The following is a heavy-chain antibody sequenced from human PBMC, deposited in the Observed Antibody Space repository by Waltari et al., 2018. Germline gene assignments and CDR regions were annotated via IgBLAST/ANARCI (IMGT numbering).Heavy chain of an antibody. CDR3: ARGVIGIAAAGRGDYYYYMDV. D-gene: IGHD6-13*01. CDR2: INHSGST. J-gene: IGHJ6*03. V-gene: IGHV4-34*01. CDR1: GGSFSGYY. Sequence: QVQLQQWGAGLLKPSETLSLTCAVYGGSFSGYYWSWIRQPPGKGLEWIGEINHSGSTNYNPALKRRVTISVDTSKNQFSLKLSSVTAADTAVYYCARGVIGIAAAGRGDYYYYMDVWGKGTTVTVSS.